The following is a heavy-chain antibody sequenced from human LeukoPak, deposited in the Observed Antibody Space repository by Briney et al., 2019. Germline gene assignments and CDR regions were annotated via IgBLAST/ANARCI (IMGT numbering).Heavy chain of an antibody. CDR1: GGSLSSGSYY. CDR2: IYTSGST. CDR3: AREGGMTTVTTFDY. J-gene: IGHJ4*02. V-gene: IGHV4-61*02. Sequence: PSQTLSLTCTVSGGSLSSGSYYWSWIRQPAGKGLEWIGRIYTSGSTNYNPSLKSRVTISVDTSKNQFSLKLSSVTAADTAVYYCAREGGMTTVTTFDYWGQGTLVTVSS. D-gene: IGHD4-17*01.